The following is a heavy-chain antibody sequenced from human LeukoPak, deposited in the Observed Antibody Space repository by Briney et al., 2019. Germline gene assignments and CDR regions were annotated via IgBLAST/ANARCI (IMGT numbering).Heavy chain of an antibody. CDR2: ISGSSSTI. V-gene: IGHV3-48*02. D-gene: IGHD2-2*02. CDR3: ARKNTVNFDF. CDR1: GFTFSSYS. J-gene: IGHJ4*02. Sequence: PGGSLRLSCAASGFTFSSYSMNWVRQAPGKGLEWVSYISGSSSTIYYADSVKGRFTISRDNAKNLLYLQMNSLRDEDTAVYYCARKNTVNFDFWGQGALVTVSS.